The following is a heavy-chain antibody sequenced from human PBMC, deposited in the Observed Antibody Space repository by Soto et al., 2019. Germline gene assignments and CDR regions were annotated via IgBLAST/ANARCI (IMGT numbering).Heavy chain of an antibody. CDR2: IIPIFGTA. CDR3: ASATYGSGSPPPR. Sequence: SVKVSCKASGGTFSSYAISWVRQAPGQGLEWMGGIIPIFGTANYARKFQGRVPITADESTSTAYMELSSLRSEDTAVYYCASATYGSGSPPPRWGQGTLVTVSS. D-gene: IGHD3-10*01. J-gene: IGHJ4*02. V-gene: IGHV1-69*13. CDR1: GGTFSSYA.